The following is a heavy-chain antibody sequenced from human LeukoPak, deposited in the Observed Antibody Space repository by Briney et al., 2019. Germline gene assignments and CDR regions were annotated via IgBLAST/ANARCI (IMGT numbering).Heavy chain of an antibody. CDR2: TYYRSNGYN. J-gene: IGHJ6*02. D-gene: IGHD2-21*01. V-gene: IGHV6-1*01. Sequence: PTVSLTFAISGYSVSSKSADWKWLGQSQSRGLEWLVSTYYRSNGYNDNAESVKSLITITANTSKNHISLQLNSVTPDDAAVYYCARDWEQPNLCWCMDVWGQGTPVTVSS. CDR1: GYSVSSKSAD. CDR3: ARDWEQPNLCWCMDV.